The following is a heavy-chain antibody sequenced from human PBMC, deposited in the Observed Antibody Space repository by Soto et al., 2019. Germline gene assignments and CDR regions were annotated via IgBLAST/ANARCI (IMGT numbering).Heavy chain of an antibody. J-gene: IGHJ5*02. V-gene: IGHV1-69*13. CDR3: ATSRSGGWYFDSTSFDP. CDR2: IIPIFGTA. CDR1: GGTFSSYA. D-gene: IGHD6-19*01. Sequence: EASVKVSCKASGGTFSSYAISWVRQAPGQGLEWMGGIIPIFGTANYAQKFQGRVTITADESTSTAYMELSSLRSEDTAVYYCATSRSGGWYFDSTSFDPWGQGTLVTVSS.